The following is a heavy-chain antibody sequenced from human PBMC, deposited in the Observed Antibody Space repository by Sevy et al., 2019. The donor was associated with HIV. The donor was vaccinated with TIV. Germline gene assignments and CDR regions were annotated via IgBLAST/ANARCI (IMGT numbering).Heavy chain of an antibody. CDR2: ISTQNGNT. J-gene: IGHJ4*02. V-gene: IGHV1-18*01. Sequence: ASVKVSCKASGYTFSSYDIIWVRQAPGQGLEWMGWISTQNGNTNYGQNFQGRVTMTTDTSTSTVYMDLRSLRSVDTAVYYCARRGRWTYFDLWSGSPDYWGQGTLVTVSS. CDR1: GYTFSSYD. D-gene: IGHD3-3*01. CDR3: ARRGRWTYFDLWSGSPDY.